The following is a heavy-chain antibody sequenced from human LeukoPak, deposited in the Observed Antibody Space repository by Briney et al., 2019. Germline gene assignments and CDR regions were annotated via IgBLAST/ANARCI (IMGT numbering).Heavy chain of an antibody. V-gene: IGHV3-53*01. CDR1: GFTFSSYA. CDR2: IYSGGST. CDR3: ARTHDYGDYTFDY. Sequence: PGGSLRLSCAASGFTFSSYAMSWVRQAPGKGLEWVSVIYSGGSTYYADSVKGRFTISRDNSKNTLYLQMNSLRAEDTAVYYCARTHDYGDYTFDYWGQGTLVTVSS. D-gene: IGHD4-17*01. J-gene: IGHJ4*02.